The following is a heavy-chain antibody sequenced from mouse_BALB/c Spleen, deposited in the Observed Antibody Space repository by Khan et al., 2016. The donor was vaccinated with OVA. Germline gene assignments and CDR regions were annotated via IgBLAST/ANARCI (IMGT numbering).Heavy chain of an antibody. J-gene: IGHJ2*01. D-gene: IGHD1-1*01. V-gene: IGHV1-7*01. CDR1: GYTFTSYW. Sequence: QXQLQQSGAELAKPGASVKMSCKASGYTFTSYWINWVKQRPGQGLEWIGYINPTTVYTDYNQKFKDKATLTADKSSSTAYMQLINLTSEDSAVYYCARRGLRWDFDYWGQGTTLTVSS. CDR2: INPTTVYT. CDR3: ARRGLRWDFDY.